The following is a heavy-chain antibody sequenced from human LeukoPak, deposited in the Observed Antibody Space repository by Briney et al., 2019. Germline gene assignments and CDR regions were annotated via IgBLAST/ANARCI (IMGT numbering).Heavy chain of an antibody. CDR1: GYSICSGYY. Sequence: SETLSLTCAVSGYSICSGYYWGWIRQPPGKGLEWIGSIYHSGSTYYNPSLKSRVTISVDTSKNQFSLKLNSVTAADTAVYYCARGGFLVQNHFDPWGQGTLVTVSS. V-gene: IGHV4-38-2*01. CDR3: ARGGFLVQNHFDP. J-gene: IGHJ5*02. CDR2: IYHSGST. D-gene: IGHD3-3*01.